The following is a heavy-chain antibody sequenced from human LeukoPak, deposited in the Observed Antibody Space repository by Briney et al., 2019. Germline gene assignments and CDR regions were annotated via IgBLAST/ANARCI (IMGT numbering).Heavy chain of an antibody. V-gene: IGHV1-2*02. Sequence: ASVKVSCKASGYTFTSYYMHWVRQAPGQGLEWMGWISPNSGGTNYAQKFQGRVTMTRDTSISTAYMELSRLRSDDTAVYYCASPRGGDGNFYGMDVWGQGTTVTVSS. J-gene: IGHJ6*02. D-gene: IGHD2-21*01. CDR1: GYTFTSYY. CDR2: ISPNSGGT. CDR3: ASPRGGDGNFYGMDV.